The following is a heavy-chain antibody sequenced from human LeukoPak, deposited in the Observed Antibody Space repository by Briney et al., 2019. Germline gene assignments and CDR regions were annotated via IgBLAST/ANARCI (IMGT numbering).Heavy chain of an antibody. CDR3: AKDGYSGNDGL. CDR1: GGSISSYY. Sequence: SETLSRTCTVSGGSISSYYWSWIRQPAGKGLEWIGRIYTSGSTNYNPSLKSRVTMSEDTSKNQFSLKLSSVTAADTAVYYCAKDGYSGNDGLWGQGSLVTVSS. V-gene: IGHV4-4*07. J-gene: IGHJ4*02. CDR2: IYTSGST. D-gene: IGHD5-12*01.